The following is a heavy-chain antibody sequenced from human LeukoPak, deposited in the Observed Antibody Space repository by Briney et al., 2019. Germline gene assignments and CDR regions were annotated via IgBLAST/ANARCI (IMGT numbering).Heavy chain of an antibody. D-gene: IGHD3-10*01. J-gene: IGHJ6*03. CDR2: IYSGGST. CDR3: ASGSGSYRTPYYYMDV. Sequence: PGGSLRLSCAASGFTVSGNYMSWVRQAPGKVLEWVSVIYSGGSTYYADSVKGRFTISRDNSKNTLYLQMNSLRAEDTAVYYCASGSGSYRTPYYYMDVWGTGTTVTVSS. CDR1: GFTVSGNY. V-gene: IGHV3-53*01.